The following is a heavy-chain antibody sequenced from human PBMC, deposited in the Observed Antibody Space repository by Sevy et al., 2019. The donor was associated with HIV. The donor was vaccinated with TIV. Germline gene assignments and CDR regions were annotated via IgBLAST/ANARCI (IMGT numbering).Heavy chain of an antibody. V-gene: IGHV3-21*01. J-gene: IGHJ6*02. CDR1: GFTFSSYS. D-gene: IGHD2-21*02. CDR2: ISSSSSYI. Sequence: GGCLRLSCAASGFTFSSYSMNWVRQAPGKGLEWVSSISSSSSYIYYADSVKGRFTISRDNAKNSLYLQMNSLRVEDTAVYYCARERAANVVVTRRAPGSSAMDVWGQGTTVTVSS. CDR3: ARERAANVVVTRRAPGSSAMDV.